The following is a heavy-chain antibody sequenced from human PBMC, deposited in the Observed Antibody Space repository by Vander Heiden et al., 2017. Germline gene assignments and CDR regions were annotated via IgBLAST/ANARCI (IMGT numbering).Heavy chain of an antibody. CDR2: ISAYNGNT. D-gene: IGHD2-15*01. CDR1: GYTFTSYG. Sequence: QVQLVQSGAEVKKPGASVKVSCKASGYTFTSYGISWVRQAPGQGLEWMGWISAYNGNTNYAQKLQGRVTMTTDTSTSTAYMELRSLRSDDTAVYYCARDRSHCSGGSCYSEFYYYYGMDVWGQGTTVTVSS. V-gene: IGHV1-18*01. CDR3: ARDRSHCSGGSCYSEFYYYYGMDV. J-gene: IGHJ6*02.